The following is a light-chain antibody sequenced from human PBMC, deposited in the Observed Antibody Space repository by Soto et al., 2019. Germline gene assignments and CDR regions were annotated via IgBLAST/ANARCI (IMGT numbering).Light chain of an antibody. CDR2: GAS. CDR3: QQYGNSLPWT. CDR1: QSVSNNY. Sequence: EIVLTQSPGTLSLSPGERATLSCRASQSVSNNYLGWYQQKPGQAPRLLVYGASRRATGIPGRFSGSGSGTDFTLTISGLEAEDFAVYYCQQYGNSLPWTFGQGTKVEIK. V-gene: IGKV3-20*01. J-gene: IGKJ1*01.